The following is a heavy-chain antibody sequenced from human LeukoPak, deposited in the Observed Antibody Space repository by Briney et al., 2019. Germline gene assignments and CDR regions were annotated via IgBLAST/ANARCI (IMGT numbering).Heavy chain of an antibody. CDR2: ISYDGSNK. J-gene: IGHJ4*02. D-gene: IGHD3-10*01. CDR1: GCTFSSYA. Sequence: GGSLRLSCAASGCTFSSYAMHWVRQAPGKGLEWVAVISYDGSNKYYADSVKGRFTISRDNSKNTLYLQMNSLRAEDTAVYYCARGSILLWFGELLSDYFDYWGQGTLVTVSS. V-gene: IGHV3-30*04. CDR3: ARGSILLWFGELLSDYFDY.